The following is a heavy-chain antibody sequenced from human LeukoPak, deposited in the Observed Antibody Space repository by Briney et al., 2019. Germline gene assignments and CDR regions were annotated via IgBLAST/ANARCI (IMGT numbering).Heavy chain of an antibody. Sequence: SETLSLTCAVYGGSFSGYYWSWIRQPPGKGLEWIGEINHSGSTNYNPSLKSRVTISIDTSKNQFSLKLTSVTAADTAVYYCARSLWSGYSYEGYWGQGTLVTVSS. D-gene: IGHD5-18*01. J-gene: IGHJ4*02. CDR2: INHSGST. CDR1: GGSFSGYY. V-gene: IGHV4-34*01. CDR3: ARSLWSGYSYEGY.